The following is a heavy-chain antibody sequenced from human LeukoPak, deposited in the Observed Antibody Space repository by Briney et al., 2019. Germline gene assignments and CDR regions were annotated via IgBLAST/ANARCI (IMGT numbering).Heavy chain of an antibody. CDR1: GFTFSSYG. V-gene: IGHV3-30*18. Sequence: GGSLRLSCAASGFTFSSYGMHWVRQPPAKGLERAASVSYDGSTRFYADSVQGRFAISRDNSTNTLYLQMNSLRAEDTAVYYCAKDQRAISAWYGYFDFWGQGTLVTVSS. J-gene: IGHJ4*02. D-gene: IGHD6-19*01. CDR2: VSYDGSTR. CDR3: AKDQRAISAWYGYFDF.